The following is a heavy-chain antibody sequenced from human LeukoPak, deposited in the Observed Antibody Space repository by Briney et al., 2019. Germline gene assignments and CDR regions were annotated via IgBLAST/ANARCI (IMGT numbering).Heavy chain of an antibody. V-gene: IGHV3-48*04. CDR3: ARVASLFGVVISNWFDP. J-gene: IGHJ5*02. CDR2: ISGGGTTK. D-gene: IGHD3-3*01. Sequence: GGSLRLSCAASGFTFGDYSMHWVRQAPGKGLEWISYISGGGTTKYYADSVKGRFTISRDNAKFVMYLQMNSLRAEDTAVYYCARVASLFGVVISNWFDPGAREPWSPSPQ. CDR1: GFTFGDYS.